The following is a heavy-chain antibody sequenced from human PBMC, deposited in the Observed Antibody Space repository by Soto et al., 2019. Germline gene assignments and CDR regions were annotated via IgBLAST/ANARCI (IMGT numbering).Heavy chain of an antibody. V-gene: IGHV1-18*01. Sequence: GQGLEWMGWISAYNGNTNYAQKLQGRVTMTTDTSTSTAYMELRSLRSDDTAVYYCASLHYYDSSGYPSDYWGQGTLVTVSS. CDR2: ISAYNGNT. D-gene: IGHD3-22*01. CDR3: ASLHYYDSSGYPSDY. J-gene: IGHJ4*02.